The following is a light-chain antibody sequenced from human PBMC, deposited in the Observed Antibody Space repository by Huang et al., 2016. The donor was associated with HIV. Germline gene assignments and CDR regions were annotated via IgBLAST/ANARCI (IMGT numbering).Light chain of an antibody. CDR1: QSISTY. CDR3: QQSYSALSS. V-gene: IGKV1-39*01. CDR2: SSS. Sequence: IQMTQSPTSLSASVGDRVSIACRASQSISTYVNWYQQKPGKAPKLLSSSSSALHSGVPARFSGSGSGTDFTLTIRGLQLDEFATYDFQQSYSALSSFGPGTRL. J-gene: IGKJ5*01.